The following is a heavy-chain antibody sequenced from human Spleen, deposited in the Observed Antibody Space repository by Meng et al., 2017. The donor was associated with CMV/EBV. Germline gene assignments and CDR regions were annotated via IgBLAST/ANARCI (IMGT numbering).Heavy chain of an antibody. CDR3: ARRLRSPRGYAMDV. Sequence: VSCKGSGYSFTSYWIGWVRQMPGKGLEWMGVIYPGDSDTRYSPSFQGQVTMSADNSITTAYLQWSSLEASDTAMYYCARRLRSPRGYAMDVWGQGTSVTVSS. D-gene: IGHD3-10*01. V-gene: IGHV5-51*01. J-gene: IGHJ6*02. CDR1: GYSFTSYW. CDR2: IYPGDSDT.